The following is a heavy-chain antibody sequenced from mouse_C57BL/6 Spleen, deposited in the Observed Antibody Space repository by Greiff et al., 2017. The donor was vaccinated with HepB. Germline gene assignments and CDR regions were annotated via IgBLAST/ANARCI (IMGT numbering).Heavy chain of an antibody. CDR2: IDPENGDT. V-gene: IGHV14-4*01. J-gene: IGHJ4*01. CDR1: GFNIKDDY. Sequence: EVKLMESGAELVRPGASVKLSCTASGFNIKDDYMHWVKQRPEQGLEWIGWIDPENGDTEYASKFQGKATITADTSSNTAYLQLSSLTSEDTAVYYCTRYGLGYYAMDYWGQGTSVTVSS. D-gene: IGHD2-2*01. CDR3: TRYGLGYYAMDY.